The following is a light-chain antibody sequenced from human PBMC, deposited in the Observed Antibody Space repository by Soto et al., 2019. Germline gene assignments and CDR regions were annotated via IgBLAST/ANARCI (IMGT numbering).Light chain of an antibody. CDR1: QSITSSY. CDR3: QQYGSPSWP. Sequence: EIVLTQSPGTLSLSPGERATLSCRASQSITSSYLAWYQQKPGQAPRLLISGTISRATGIPDRFSGSGSGTDFTLTISRLEPEDFAVYYCQQYGSPSWPFGQETKVDIK. V-gene: IGKV3-20*01. J-gene: IGKJ1*01. CDR2: GTI.